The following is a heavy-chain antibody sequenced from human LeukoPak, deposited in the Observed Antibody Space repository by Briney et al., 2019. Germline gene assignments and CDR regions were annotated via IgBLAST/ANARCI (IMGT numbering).Heavy chain of an antibody. CDR2: ISGSGGST. CDR1: GFTFSSYA. Sequence: GRSLRLSCAAAGFTFSSYAMSWVSQAPGEGLEWDSAISGSGGSTYYAESMKGRFTISRDHATNSLYLQMNSLRAEDTALYYCLRESFAFDIWGQGTMVTVSS. CDR3: LRESFAFDI. V-gene: IGHV3-23*01. J-gene: IGHJ3*02. D-gene: IGHD3-16*01.